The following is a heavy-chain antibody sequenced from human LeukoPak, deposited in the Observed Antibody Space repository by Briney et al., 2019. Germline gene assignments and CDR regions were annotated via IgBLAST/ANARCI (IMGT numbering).Heavy chain of an antibody. CDR1: GYSFTSYW. CDR2: IYPGDSDT. Sequence: GESLKISCKGSGYSFTSYWIGWVRQMPGKGLEWMGIIYPGDSDTRYSPSFQGQVTISADKSISTAYLQWSSLKASDTAMYYCARRYYYGSGSYLYYFDYWGQGTLVTVSS. J-gene: IGHJ4*02. V-gene: IGHV5-51*01. D-gene: IGHD3-10*01. CDR3: ARRYYYGSGSYLYYFDY.